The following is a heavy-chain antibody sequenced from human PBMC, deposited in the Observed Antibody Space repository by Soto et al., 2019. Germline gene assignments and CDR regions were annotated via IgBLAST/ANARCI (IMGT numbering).Heavy chain of an antibody. CDR2: ISAYNGNT. Sequence: ASVKVSCKASGYTFTSYGISWVRQAPGQGLEWMGWISAYNGNTNYAQKLQGRVTMTTDTSTSTAYMKLRSLRSDDTAVYYCARVRTELRFLVRGLPDYWGQGTLVTVSS. CDR1: GYTFTSYG. CDR3: ARVRTELRFLVRGLPDY. J-gene: IGHJ4*02. V-gene: IGHV1-18*04. D-gene: IGHD3-3*01.